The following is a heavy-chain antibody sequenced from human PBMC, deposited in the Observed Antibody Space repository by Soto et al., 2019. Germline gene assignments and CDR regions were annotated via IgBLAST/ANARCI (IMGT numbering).Heavy chain of an antibody. J-gene: IGHJ6*02. D-gene: IGHD1-26*01. CDR3: ASGIVGATTYGMDV. V-gene: IGHV3-23*01. CDR1: GFTFSSYA. CDR2: ISSSGGST. Sequence: GGSLRLSCAASGFTFSSYAMSWVRQAPGKGLGWVSAISSSGGSTFYADSVKGRFTISRDNAKNSLYLQMNSLRAEDTALYYCASGIVGATTYGMDVWGQGTTVTVSS.